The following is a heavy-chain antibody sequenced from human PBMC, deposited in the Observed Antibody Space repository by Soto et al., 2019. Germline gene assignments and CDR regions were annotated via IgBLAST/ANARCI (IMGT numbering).Heavy chain of an antibody. V-gene: IGHV3-15*07. CDR3: TTDIWESRSSDY. CDR1: GFTSSNAW. J-gene: IGHJ4*02. CDR2: IKTKTDGGTT. Sequence: EVQLVESGGGLVKSGGSLRLSCAASGFTSSNAWMNWVRQAPGKGLEWVGHIKTKTDGGTTDYAVPVKGRFTISRDDARNTVYLKMNSLKTEDTAMYHCTTDIWESRSSDYWGQGTLVTVSS. D-gene: IGHD3-3*01.